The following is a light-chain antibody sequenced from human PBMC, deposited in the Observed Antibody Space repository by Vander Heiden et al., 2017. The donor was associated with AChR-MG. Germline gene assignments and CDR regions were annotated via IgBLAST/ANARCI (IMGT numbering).Light chain of an antibody. V-gene: IGLV1-40*01. J-gene: IGLJ2*01. Sequence: QSVLTQPPSVSGAPGQRVTISCTGSSSNIGAGYDVHWYQQFPGTAPKLLIYGNTNRPSGVPDRFSVSTSGTSASLAITGLQAEDEADYYCQSYDSSLSAVGFGGGTKLSVL. CDR3: QSYDSSLSAVG. CDR1: SSNIGAGYD. CDR2: GNT.